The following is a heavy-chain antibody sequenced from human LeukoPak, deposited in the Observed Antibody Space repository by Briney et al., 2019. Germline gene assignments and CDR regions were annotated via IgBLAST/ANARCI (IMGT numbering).Heavy chain of an antibody. J-gene: IGHJ5*02. CDR2: INPNSGGT. Sequence: ASVKVSCKASGYTFTGYYMHWVRQAPGQGLEWMGWINPNSGGTNYAQKFQGRVTMTRDTSISTAYMELSRLRSDDTAVYYCASSFVVVPAAPANWFDPWGQGTLVTVSS. V-gene: IGHV1-2*02. D-gene: IGHD2-2*01. CDR1: GYTFTGYY. CDR3: ASSFVVVPAAPANWFDP.